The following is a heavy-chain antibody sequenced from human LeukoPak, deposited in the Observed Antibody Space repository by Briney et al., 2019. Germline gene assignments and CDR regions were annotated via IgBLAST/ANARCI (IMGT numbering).Heavy chain of an antibody. Sequence: SETLSLTCTVSGGSISSYYWSWIRQPPGKGLEWIGYIYYSGSTNYNPSLKSRVTISVDTSKNQFSLKLSSVTAADTAVYYCARVEVGYSSGWYNWFDPWGQGTLVSVSS. D-gene: IGHD6-19*01. CDR1: GGSISSYY. CDR2: IYYSGST. J-gene: IGHJ5*02. V-gene: IGHV4-59*01. CDR3: ARVEVGYSSGWYNWFDP.